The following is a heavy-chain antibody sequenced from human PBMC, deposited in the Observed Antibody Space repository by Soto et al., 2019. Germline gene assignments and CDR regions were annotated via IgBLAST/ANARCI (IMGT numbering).Heavy chain of an antibody. CDR3: ARRAVTTYHFFDY. CDR2: IHRASTYI. J-gene: IGHJ4*02. D-gene: IGHD4-17*01. CDR1: GLPFSNYG. Sequence: VGSLRLSCEISGLPFSNYGMDWVRQAPGKGLEWVSSIHRASTYIYYADSVRGRFTISRDNAKSSLYLQMNSLTVEDTAVYYCARRAVTTYHFFDYWGQGALVTVSS. V-gene: IGHV3-21*06.